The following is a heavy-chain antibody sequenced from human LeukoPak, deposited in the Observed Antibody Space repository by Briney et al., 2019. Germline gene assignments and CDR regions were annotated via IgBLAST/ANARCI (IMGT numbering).Heavy chain of an antibody. CDR2: IYYSGST. J-gene: IGHJ4*02. V-gene: IGHV4-61*01. Sequence: PSETLSLTCTVSGGSVSSGSYYWSWIRQPPGKGLEWIGYIYYSGSTNYNPSLKSRVTISVDTSKNQFSLKLSSVTAADTAVYYCARGRYLVDYWGQGTLVTVSS. CDR3: ARGRYLVDY. CDR1: GGSVSSGSYY. D-gene: IGHD6-6*01.